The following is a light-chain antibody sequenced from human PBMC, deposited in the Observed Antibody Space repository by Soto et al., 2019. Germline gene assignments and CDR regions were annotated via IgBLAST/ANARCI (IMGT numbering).Light chain of an antibody. J-gene: IGKJ2*01. Sequence: DIQMTQSPSSLSASVGDRVTITCRASQNIRNYLNWYQQRPGKTPNLLVYAASNLRGGVPSRFSGSGSGTVFTLTINSLQPEDFATYYCQQIHSTSSYTFGQGTRWISN. CDR3: QQIHSTSSYT. V-gene: IGKV1-39*01. CDR1: QNIRNY. CDR2: AAS.